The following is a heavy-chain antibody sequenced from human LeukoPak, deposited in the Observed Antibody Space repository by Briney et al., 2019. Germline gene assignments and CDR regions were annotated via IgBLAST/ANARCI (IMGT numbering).Heavy chain of an antibody. V-gene: IGHV1-69*04. J-gene: IGHJ3*02. D-gene: IGHD6-19*01. CDR2: IIPILGIA. CDR1: GGTFSSYA. CDR3: ATEHSSGLYDAFDI. Sequence: SVKVSCKASGGTFSSYAISWVRQAPGQGLEWMGRIIPILGIANYAQKFQGRATMTEDTSTDTAYMELSSLRSEDTAVYYCATEHSSGLYDAFDIWGQGTMVTVSS.